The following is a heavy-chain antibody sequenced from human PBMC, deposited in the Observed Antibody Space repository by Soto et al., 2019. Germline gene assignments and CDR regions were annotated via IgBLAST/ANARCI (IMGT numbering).Heavy chain of an antibody. J-gene: IGHJ4*02. V-gene: IGHV5-51*01. D-gene: IGHD3-16*01. CDR2: IYPGDSDA. Sequence: GESLKISCKGSGYSFSTHWVGWVRQMPGKGLEWMGIIYPGDSDARYSPSFKGQVTISVDESTTTAFLQWSSLKASDTAMYFCARSQFDYVWGTSGYFDSWGQGTLVTVSS. CDR1: GYSFSTHW. CDR3: ARSQFDYVWGTSGYFDS.